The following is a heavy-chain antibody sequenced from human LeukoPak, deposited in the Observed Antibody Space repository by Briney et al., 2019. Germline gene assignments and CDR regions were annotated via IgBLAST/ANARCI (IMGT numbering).Heavy chain of an antibody. CDR1: GGSISYYY. CDR3: ARQYYYDSSGYWGDAFDI. D-gene: IGHD3-22*01. J-gene: IGHJ3*02. Sequence: TSETLSLTCTVSGGSISYYYWSWIRQPPGKGLEWIGYIYYSGITNYNPSLKNRVTISVDTSKNQFSLKLSSVTAADTAVYYCARQYYYDSSGYWGDAFDIWGQGTMVTVSS. CDR2: IYYSGIT. V-gene: IGHV4-59*08.